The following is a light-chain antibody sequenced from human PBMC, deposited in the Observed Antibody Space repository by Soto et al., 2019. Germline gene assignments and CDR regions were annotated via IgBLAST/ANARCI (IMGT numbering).Light chain of an antibody. J-gene: IGKJ4*01. CDR1: QSVSNTY. Sequence: EIVLTQPPGTLSLSPGETATLSCRASQSVSNTYLAWHQQKPGQAPRLLIYGVSRRATGIPDRFSGSGSGTGFTLTISRLEPEDFAVYYCQQYGSIPITFGGGTKVDIK. CDR2: GVS. V-gene: IGKV3-20*01. CDR3: QQYGSIPIT.